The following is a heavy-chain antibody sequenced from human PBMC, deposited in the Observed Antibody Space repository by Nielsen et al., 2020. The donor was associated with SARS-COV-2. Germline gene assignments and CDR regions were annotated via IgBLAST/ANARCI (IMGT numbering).Heavy chain of an antibody. Sequence: GGSLRLSCAASGFTFSSYWMSWVRQAPGKGLEWVANIKQDGSEKYYVDSVKGRFTISRDNAKNSLYLQMNSLRAEDTAVYYCARDLNVDWSGMDVWGQGTTVTVSS. V-gene: IGHV3-7*03. CDR2: IKQDGSEK. D-gene: IGHD3/OR15-3a*01. J-gene: IGHJ6*02. CDR1: GFTFSSYW. CDR3: ARDLNVDWSGMDV.